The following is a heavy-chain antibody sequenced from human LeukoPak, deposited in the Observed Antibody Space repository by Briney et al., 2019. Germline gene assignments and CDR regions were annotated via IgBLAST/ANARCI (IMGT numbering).Heavy chain of an antibody. CDR3: AKNWGASVINPAYDY. V-gene: IGHV3-23*01. CDR1: GFTFSTYG. Sequence: LPGGSLRLSCAASGFTFSTYGMSWVRQAPGKGLEWLSAISGSGGSTYYADSVKGRFTISRDNSKNTLYLQMNSLRAEDTAVYYCAKNWGASVINPAYDYWGQGTLVTVSS. D-gene: IGHD4-23*01. J-gene: IGHJ4*02. CDR2: ISGSGGST.